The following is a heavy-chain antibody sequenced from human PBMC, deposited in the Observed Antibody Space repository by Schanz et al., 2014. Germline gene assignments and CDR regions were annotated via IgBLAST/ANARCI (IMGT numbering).Heavy chain of an antibody. V-gene: IGHV1-69*02. J-gene: IGHJ3*02. CDR3: ARGTMPGTFDI. Sequence: VQLEQSGAEVKKPGSSVKVSCKASGGTFSSFGINWVRQAPGQGLEWVGRFIPILDVGNYAQQFQGRVTFTADKSTSTAYMELSSLRYEDTALYYCARGTMPGTFDIWGQGTMVTGSS. CDR2: FIPILDVG. D-gene: IGHD2-2*01. CDR1: GGTFSSFG.